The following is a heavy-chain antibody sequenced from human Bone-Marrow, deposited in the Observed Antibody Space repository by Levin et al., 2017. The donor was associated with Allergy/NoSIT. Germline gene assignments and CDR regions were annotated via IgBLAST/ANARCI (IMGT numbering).Heavy chain of an antibody. CDR1: GGSISSGSSS. CDR2: IYPSGHT. D-gene: IGHD2-2*01. CDR3: ASTYYCSGSGCIDY. Sequence: SETLSLTCAVSGGSISSGSSSWTWIRQPPGRGLEWIGRIYPSGHTSYTPSLAGRLTISIDGSKNQFSLKLNSLTAADTAIYFCASTYYCSGSGCIDYWGQGAPVTVSS. J-gene: IGHJ4*02. V-gene: IGHV4-30-2*01.